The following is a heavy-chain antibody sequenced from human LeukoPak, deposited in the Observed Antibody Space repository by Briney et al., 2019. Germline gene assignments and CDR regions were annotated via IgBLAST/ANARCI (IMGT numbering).Heavy chain of an antibody. Sequence: SETLSLTCSVSGGSISNSPYYWGWIRQPPGKGLEWIGNIYYSGTTYYNPSLKSRVTISVDTSKNQFSLKLRSVTAADTAVYYCARDFSHRYYYDSSGYYVLFNYWGQGTLVTVSS. V-gene: IGHV4-39*07. D-gene: IGHD3-22*01. CDR1: GGSISNSPYY. CDR3: ARDFSHRYYYDSSGYYVLFNY. J-gene: IGHJ4*02. CDR2: IYYSGTT.